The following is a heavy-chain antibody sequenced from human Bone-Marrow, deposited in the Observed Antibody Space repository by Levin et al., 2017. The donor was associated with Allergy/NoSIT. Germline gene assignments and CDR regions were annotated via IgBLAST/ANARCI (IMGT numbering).Heavy chain of an antibody. J-gene: IGHJ5*02. Sequence: ASVKVSCKASGYTFTSYYMHWVRQAPGQGLEWMGIINPSGGSTSYAQKFQGRVTMTRDTSTSTVYMELSSLRSEDTAVYYCARDLVAPSIAVAGIANWFDPWGQGTLVTVSS. CDR3: ARDLVAPSIAVAGIANWFDP. D-gene: IGHD6-19*01. CDR1: GYTFTSYY. CDR2: INPSGGST. V-gene: IGHV1-46*01.